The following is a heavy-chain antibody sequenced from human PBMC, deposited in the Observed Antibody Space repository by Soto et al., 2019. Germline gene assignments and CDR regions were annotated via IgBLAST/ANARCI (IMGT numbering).Heavy chain of an antibody. CDR3: AKGEPRRYFDY. Sequence: PSETLSLTCTVSGGSVTSDEDYWSWIRQSPGKGLEWIASVFNSGSTYFNPSLKSRVTVSVGTSKRQFSLRLRSVTAADTGVYYCAKGEPRRYFDYWGQGALVTVSS. V-gene: IGHV4-61*08. J-gene: IGHJ4*02. CDR2: VFNSGST. CDR1: GGSVTSDEDY.